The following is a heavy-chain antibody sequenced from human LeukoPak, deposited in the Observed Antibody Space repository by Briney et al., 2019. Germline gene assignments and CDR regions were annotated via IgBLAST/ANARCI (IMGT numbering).Heavy chain of an antibody. CDR1: GFTLSSYW. J-gene: IGHJ4*02. V-gene: IGHV3-74*01. CDR3: AILGYDYYFDY. D-gene: IGHD1-20*01. CDR2: INYDGSDT. Sequence: GGSLRLSCVASGFTLSSYWMHWVRQAPGKGLVWVSGINYDGSDTRYADTVKGRFTISRDNSKNTLYLQMNSLRAEDTAVYYCAILGYDYYFDYWGQGTLVTVSS.